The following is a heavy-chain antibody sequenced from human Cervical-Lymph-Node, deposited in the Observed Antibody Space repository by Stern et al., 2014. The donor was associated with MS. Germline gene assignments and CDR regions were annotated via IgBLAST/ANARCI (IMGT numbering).Heavy chain of an antibody. J-gene: IGHJ5*02. Sequence: QVQLVESGAEVEKPGASVKVSCKASGYIFTDYYLHWVRQAPGQGLEWMGRINPKSGGTSYAQSFQGRVTLTRDTSITTAYMDLSRLTSDDTAVYCCTRALRIADRPSPGGHWFDPWGQGTLVIVSS. D-gene: IGHD6-6*01. V-gene: IGHV1-2*02. CDR1: GYIFTDYY. CDR3: TRALRIADRPSPGGHWFDP. CDR2: INPKSGGT.